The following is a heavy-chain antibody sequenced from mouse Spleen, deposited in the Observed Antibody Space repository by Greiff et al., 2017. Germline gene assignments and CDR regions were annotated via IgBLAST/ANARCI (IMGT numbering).Heavy chain of an antibody. Sequence: DVKLVESGAELVKPGASVKLSCTASGFNIKDTYMHWVKQRPEQGLEWIGRIDPANGNTKYDPKFQGKATITADTSSNTAYLQLSSLTSEDTAVYYCARESWYFDVWGAGTTVTVSS. CDR3: ARESWYFDV. CDR2: IDPANGNT. V-gene: IGHV14-3*02. CDR1: GFNIKDTY. J-gene: IGHJ1*01.